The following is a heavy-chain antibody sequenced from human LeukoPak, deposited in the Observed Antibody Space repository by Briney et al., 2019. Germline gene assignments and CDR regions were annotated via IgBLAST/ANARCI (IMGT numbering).Heavy chain of an antibody. CDR3: AREGNENFWFDY. V-gene: IGHV4-59*01. D-gene: IGHD1-7*01. CDR1: GGSISSYY. CDR2: IYYSGST. Sequence: SETLSLTCTVSGGSISSYYWSWIWQPPGKGLEWIGYIYYSGSTNYNPSLKSRVTISVDTSKNQFSLKLSSVTAADTAVYYCAREGNENFWFDYWGQGTLVTVSS. J-gene: IGHJ4*02.